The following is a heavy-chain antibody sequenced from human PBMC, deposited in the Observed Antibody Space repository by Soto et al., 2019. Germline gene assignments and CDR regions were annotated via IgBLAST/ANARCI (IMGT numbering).Heavy chain of an antibody. Sequence: SETLSLTCSVSGGSLSNYYWSWIRQPPGKGLGWIGNIYYSGTTTYSPSLKGLVSISLDMSANLFSLRLTSVTAADTAVYYCARVYDFDNCFDPWGQGIQVTVSS. CDR1: GGSLSNYY. CDR2: IYYSGTT. V-gene: IGHV4-59*01. J-gene: IGHJ5*02. D-gene: IGHD3-3*01. CDR3: ARVYDFDNCFDP.